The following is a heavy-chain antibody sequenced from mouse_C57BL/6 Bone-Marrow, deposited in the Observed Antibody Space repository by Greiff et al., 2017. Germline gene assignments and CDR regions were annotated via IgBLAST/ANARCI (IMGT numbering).Heavy chain of an antibody. CDR2: IWSGGST. Sequence: VQLQQSGPGLVQPSQSLSITCTVSGFSLTSYGVHWVRQSPGKGLEWLGVIWSGGSTDYNAAFISRLSISKDNSKSQVFFKMNSLQADDTAIYYCARKGDHYDSWYFDVWGTGTTVTVSS. D-gene: IGHD2-4*01. CDR1: GFSLTSYG. V-gene: IGHV2-2*01. J-gene: IGHJ1*03. CDR3: ARKGDHYDSWYFDV.